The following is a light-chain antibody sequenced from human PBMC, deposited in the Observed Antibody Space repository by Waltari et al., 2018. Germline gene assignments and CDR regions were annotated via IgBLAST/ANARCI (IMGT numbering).Light chain of an antibody. Sequence: HSALTHPASVSGSPGQSITISCTGTSSAIGGYHYVSWYQQVPGKAPKLMIYDVSNRPSGVSSRFSGSKSGNTASLTISGLQAEDEADYFCSSYMDSSTLELFGGGTSLTVL. J-gene: IGLJ2*01. CDR2: DVS. CDR3: SSYMDSSTLEL. CDR1: SSAIGGYHY. V-gene: IGLV2-14*03.